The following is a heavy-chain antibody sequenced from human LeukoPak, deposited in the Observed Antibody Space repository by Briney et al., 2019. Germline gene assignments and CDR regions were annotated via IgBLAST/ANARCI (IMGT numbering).Heavy chain of an antibody. CDR3: ARSPRDTTAQGAFDY. Sequence: SETLSLTCTVSGGSISSGGYYWSWIRQHPGKGLEWIGYIYYSGSTYYNPSLESRVTISVDTSKNQFSLKLSSVTAADTAVYYCARSPRDTTAQGAFDYWGQGTLVTVSS. CDR2: IYYSGST. V-gene: IGHV4-31*03. D-gene: IGHD1-26*01. J-gene: IGHJ4*02. CDR1: GGSISSGGYY.